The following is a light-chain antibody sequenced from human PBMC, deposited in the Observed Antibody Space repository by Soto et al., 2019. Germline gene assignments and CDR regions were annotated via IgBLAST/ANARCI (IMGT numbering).Light chain of an antibody. V-gene: IGKV3-15*01. CDR3: QQYNNWPRGT. CDR2: GAS. CDR1: QSVSTN. Sequence: EIVMTQSPATLSVSPGERATLFCRASQSVSTNLAWYQQKPGQAPRLLIYGASTRATGFPARFSGSGSGTEFTLSISSLQSEDFAVYYCQQYNNWPRGTFGGGTKVDIK. J-gene: IGKJ4*01.